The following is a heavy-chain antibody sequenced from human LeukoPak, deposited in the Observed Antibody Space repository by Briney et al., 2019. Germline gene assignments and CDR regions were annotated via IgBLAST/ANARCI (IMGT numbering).Heavy chain of an antibody. J-gene: IGHJ6*02. CDR2: IKQDGSGQ. CDR1: GLTFRNFW. V-gene: IGHV3-7*01. CDR3: ARDCSGGSCPTFYGMDV. Sequence: PGGSLRLSCAASGLTFRNFWMCWVRQAPGKGLEWAATIKQDGSGQYYVDSVKGRFTISRDNAQNSLYLQMNNLRAEDTAVYYCARDCSGGSCPTFYGMDVWGQGTTVTVSS. D-gene: IGHD2-15*01.